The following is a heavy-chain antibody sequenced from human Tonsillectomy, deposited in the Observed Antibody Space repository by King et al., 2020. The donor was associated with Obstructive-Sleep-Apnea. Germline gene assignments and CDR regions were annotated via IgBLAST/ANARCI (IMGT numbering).Heavy chain of an antibody. Sequence: VQLVESGGGLVQPGGSLRLSCVASVFTVSSNYMSWVRQAPGKGLEWLSVIYSGGTTYYADSVKGRFTISRDNSKNTLFLQMNSLRVEDTAVYYCARGHYDILTGYYSSPWGQGTLVTVSS. CDR1: VFTVSSNY. CDR3: ARGHYDILTGYYSSP. CDR2: IYSGGTT. V-gene: IGHV3-66*01. J-gene: IGHJ5*02. D-gene: IGHD3-9*01.